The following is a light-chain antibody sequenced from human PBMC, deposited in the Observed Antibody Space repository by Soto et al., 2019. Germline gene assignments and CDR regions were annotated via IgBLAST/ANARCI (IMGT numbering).Light chain of an antibody. Sequence: IQLTQSPSFLSASVGDRVSITCRASQGISSYLAWYQQKPGKAPKLLIYAVSTLQSGVPSRFSGTESGTEFTLTISSRQPEDFATYYCQQLKSYPQSTFGGGTKVEIK. J-gene: IGKJ4*01. V-gene: IGKV1-9*01. CDR3: QQLKSYPQST. CDR2: AVS. CDR1: QGISSY.